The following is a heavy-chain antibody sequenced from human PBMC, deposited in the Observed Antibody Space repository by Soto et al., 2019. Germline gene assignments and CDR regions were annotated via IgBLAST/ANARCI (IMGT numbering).Heavy chain of an antibody. Sequence: EVQLVESGGGLVQPGGSLRLSCAASGFTFSSYWMSWVRQAPGKGLEWVANIKQDGSEKYYVDSVKGRFTTSRDNAKNSLYLQMNSLRAEDTAVYYCARARTPFGVVIAYYSDYWGQGTLVTVSS. V-gene: IGHV3-7*05. D-gene: IGHD3-3*01. CDR1: GFTFSSYW. CDR2: IKQDGSEK. J-gene: IGHJ4*02. CDR3: ARARTPFGVVIAYYSDY.